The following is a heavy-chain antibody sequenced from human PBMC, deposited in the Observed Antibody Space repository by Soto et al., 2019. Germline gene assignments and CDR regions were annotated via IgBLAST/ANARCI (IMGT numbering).Heavy chain of an antibody. D-gene: IGHD6-19*01. J-gene: IGHJ4*02. CDR3: AREGSSGWYAYDY. V-gene: IGHV3-33*01. CDR2: IWYDGSNK. CDR1: GFTFSSYG. Sequence: QVQLVESGGGVVQPGRSLRLSCAASGFTFSSYGMHWVRQAPGKGLEWVAVIWYDGSNKYYADSVKGRFTISRDNSKNPLYLQMNSLRAEDTAVYYCAREGSSGWYAYDYWGQGTLVTVSS.